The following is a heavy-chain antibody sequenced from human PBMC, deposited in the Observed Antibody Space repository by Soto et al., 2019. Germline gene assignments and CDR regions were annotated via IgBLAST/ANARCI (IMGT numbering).Heavy chain of an antibody. Sequence: PSETLSLTCTVSGGSISSYYWSWIRQPPGKGLEWIGDIYYSGSTNYNPSLKSRVTISVDTSKNQFSLKLNSVTAADTAVYYCERGRRTAVTIDYWGQGTLVTVSS. V-gene: IGHV4-59*12. CDR3: ERGRRTAVTIDY. J-gene: IGHJ4*02. CDR2: IYYSGST. D-gene: IGHD4-17*01. CDR1: GGSISSYY.